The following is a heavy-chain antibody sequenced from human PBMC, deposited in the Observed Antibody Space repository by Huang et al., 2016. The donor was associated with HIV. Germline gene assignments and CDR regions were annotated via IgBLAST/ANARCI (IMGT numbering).Heavy chain of an antibody. CDR2: INPNNGCT. V-gene: IGHV1-2*02. CDR3: ATWELLGP. D-gene: IGHD1-7*01. CDR1: GYTFTGSY. Sequence: QVQFVQSGAELKKPGASVTVSCKASGYTFTGSYIHWVRQAPGQGLEWMGWINPNNGCTNYAQDFKGRLTRPRDTSITTAYMELSGLRFGDTAIYYCATWELLGPWGQGSLVTVSS. J-gene: IGHJ5*02.